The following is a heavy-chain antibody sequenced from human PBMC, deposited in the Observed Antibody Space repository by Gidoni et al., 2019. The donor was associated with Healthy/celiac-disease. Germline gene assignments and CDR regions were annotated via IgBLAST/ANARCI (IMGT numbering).Heavy chain of an antibody. J-gene: IGHJ6*03. CDR3: ARGGMEQWLVLASVYMDV. D-gene: IGHD6-19*01. Sequence: EVQLVESGGGLVQPGGSLRLSCAASGFTFSSYSMNWVRQAPGKGLEWVSYISSSSTIYYADSVKGRFTISRDNAKNSLYLQMNSLRDEDTAVYYCARGGMEQWLVLASVYMDVWGKGTTVTVSS. CDR1: GFTFSSYS. V-gene: IGHV3-48*02. CDR2: ISSSSTI.